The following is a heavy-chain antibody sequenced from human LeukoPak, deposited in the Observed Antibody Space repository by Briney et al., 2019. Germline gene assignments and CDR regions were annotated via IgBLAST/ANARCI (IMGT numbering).Heavy chain of an antibody. CDR3: ARGGGSYYHHGDY. J-gene: IGHJ4*02. CDR2: MNPNSGNT. V-gene: IGHV1-8*03. CDR1: GYTFTSSD. Sequence: ASVKVSCKASGYTFTSSDINWVRQATGQGLEWMGWMNPNSGNTGYAQKFQGRVTITRDTSASTAYMELSGLRSEDTAVYYCARGGGSYYHHGDYWGQGTLVTVSS. D-gene: IGHD1-26*01.